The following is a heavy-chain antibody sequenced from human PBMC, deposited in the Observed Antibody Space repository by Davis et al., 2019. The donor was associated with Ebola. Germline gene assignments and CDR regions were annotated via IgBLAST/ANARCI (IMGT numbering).Heavy chain of an antibody. CDR1: GYRFTSYY. CDR3: AREGGRYYDSSGYVFDI. CDR2: INPITGGT. V-gene: IGHV1-46*01. J-gene: IGHJ3*02. Sequence: ASAKVSCNASGYRFTSYYMHWVRQAPGQGLEWMGIINPITGGTSYAQNFQVRVNMTRDTSTSTVYMELSSLRSEDTAVYYCAREGGRYYDSSGYVFDIWGQGTMVKVSS. D-gene: IGHD3-22*01.